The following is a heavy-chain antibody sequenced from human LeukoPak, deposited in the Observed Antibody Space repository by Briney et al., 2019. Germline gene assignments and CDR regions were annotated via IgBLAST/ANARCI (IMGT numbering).Heavy chain of an antibody. Sequence: GGSLRLSCAASGLTLSSHAMSWVRQAPGKGLEWVSSISGSGIITYYTDSVKDRFTISRDNSKNTLYLQMNSLRAEDTAVYYCAKGSTGTTGGWFDPWGQGTLVTVSS. D-gene: IGHD1-1*01. CDR2: ISGSGIIT. J-gene: IGHJ5*02. V-gene: IGHV3-23*01. CDR1: GLTLSSHA. CDR3: AKGSTGTTGGWFDP.